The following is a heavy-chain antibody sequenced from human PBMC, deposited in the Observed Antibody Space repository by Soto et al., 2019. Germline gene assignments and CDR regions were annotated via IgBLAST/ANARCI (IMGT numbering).Heavy chain of an antibody. CDR1: GGSMNNFY. V-gene: IGHV4-59*01. CDR3: ARVKRSTSRLDP. CDR2: VSYSDSS. Sequence: SETLSLTCTVSGGSMNNFYWSWIRQPPGKGLEWIGYVSYSDSSNYNPSLKSRVTISVDTSKNQFSLKLTSVTPADTAIYYCARVKRSTSRLDPWGQGTLVTVSS. J-gene: IGHJ5*02. D-gene: IGHD1-26*01.